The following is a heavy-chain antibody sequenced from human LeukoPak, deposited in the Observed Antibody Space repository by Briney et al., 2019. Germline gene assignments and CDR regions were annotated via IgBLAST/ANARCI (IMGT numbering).Heavy chain of an antibody. D-gene: IGHD1-20*01. V-gene: IGHV4-39*07. Sequence: SETLSLTCTVSGGSISSSSYYWGWIRQPPGKGLEWIGSIYYSGSTYYNPSLKRRVTISVDTSKNQFSLKLSSVTAADTAVYYCARDAPAFGITGTTDYYYGMDVWGQGTTVTVSS. CDR3: ARDAPAFGITGTTDYYYGMDV. J-gene: IGHJ6*02. CDR2: IYYSGST. CDR1: GGSISSSSYY.